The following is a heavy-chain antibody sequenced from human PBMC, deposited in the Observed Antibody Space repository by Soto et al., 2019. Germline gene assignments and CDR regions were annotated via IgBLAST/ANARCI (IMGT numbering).Heavy chain of an antibody. V-gene: IGHV4-59*01. D-gene: IGHD3-3*01. CDR1: GGSISTYY. CDR3: ARDGSGYDFWSGPYFFDY. Sequence: QVQLQESGPGLVKPSETLSLTCTVSGGSISTYYWSWIRQPPGKGLEWIGYIYCNGRTNYNPSLESRVTISLDTSKSQFSLKLSSVSAADTAVYYCARDGSGYDFWSGPYFFDYWGPGTLVTVSS. J-gene: IGHJ4*02. CDR2: IYCNGRT.